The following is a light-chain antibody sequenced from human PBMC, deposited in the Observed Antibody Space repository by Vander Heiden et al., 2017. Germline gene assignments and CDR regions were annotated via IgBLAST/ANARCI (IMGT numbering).Light chain of an antibody. V-gene: IGKV3-15*01. CDR2: AAS. J-gene: IGKJ4*01. CDR3: QQHHAWPLT. CDR1: HIMGNL. Sequence: IVMTRPPPTLSVSAGQRATLSCRASHIMGNLLAWYQPGPGQAPRLLIYAASSRATGIPARFSGSGSGKEFSLTISRLQSEDFAVYYCQQHHAWPLTFGGGTKVEIK.